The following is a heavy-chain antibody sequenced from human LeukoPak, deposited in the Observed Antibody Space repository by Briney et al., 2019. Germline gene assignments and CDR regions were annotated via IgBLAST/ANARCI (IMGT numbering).Heavy chain of an antibody. V-gene: IGHV3-33*01. D-gene: IGHD1-1*01. CDR1: GFTFSNHG. Sequence: GRSLRLSCAASGFTFSNHGMHWVRQAPGKGLEWAALIWYDGSNKEYAESVKGRFTISRDNSKNTLYLQMNSLRDEDTAVYYCARDQGTSTTAPKRKGRFDPWGQGTLVTVSS. CDR3: ARDQGTSTTAPKRKGRFDP. J-gene: IGHJ5*02. CDR2: IWYDGSNK.